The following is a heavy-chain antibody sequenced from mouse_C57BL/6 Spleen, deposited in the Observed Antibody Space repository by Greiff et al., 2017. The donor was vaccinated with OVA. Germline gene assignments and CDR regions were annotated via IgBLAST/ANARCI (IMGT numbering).Heavy chain of an antibody. CDR3: ARRGGYYVVLMDY. D-gene: IGHD2-3*01. CDR2: ISSGSSTI. J-gene: IGHJ4*01. CDR1: GFTFSDYG. Sequence: DVMLVESGGGLVKPGGSLKLSCAASGFTFSDYGMHWVRQAPEKGLEWVAYISSGSSTIYYADTVKGRFTISRDNAKNTLFLQMTSLRSEATAMYYCARRGGYYVVLMDYWGQGTSVTVSS. V-gene: IGHV5-17*01.